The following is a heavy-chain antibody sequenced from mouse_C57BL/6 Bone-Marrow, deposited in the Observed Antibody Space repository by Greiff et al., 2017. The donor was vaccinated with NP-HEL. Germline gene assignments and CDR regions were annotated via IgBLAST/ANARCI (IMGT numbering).Heavy chain of an antibody. CDR2: ISSGGSYT. CDR3: ARHTVVATRYFDY. V-gene: IGHV5-6*02. J-gene: IGHJ2*01. D-gene: IGHD1-1*01. Sequence: EVMLVESGGDLVKPGGSLKLSCAASGFTFSSYGMSWVRQTPDKRLEWVATISSGGSYTYYPDSVKGRFTISRDNAKNTLYLQMSSLKSEDTAMYYCARHTVVATRYFDYWGQGTTLTVSS. CDR1: GFTFSSYG.